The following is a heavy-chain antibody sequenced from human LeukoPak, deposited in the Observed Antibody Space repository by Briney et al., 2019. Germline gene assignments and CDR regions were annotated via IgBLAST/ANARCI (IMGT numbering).Heavy chain of an antibody. V-gene: IGHV4-59*01. CDR3: ATSLHDFWSGYYSDY. D-gene: IGHD3-3*01. CDR1: GGSISSYY. Sequence: PSETLSLTFTVSGGSISSYYWSWIRQPPGKGLEWIGYIYYSGSTNYNPSLKSRVTISVDTSKNQFSLKLSSVTAADTAVYYCATSLHDFWSGYYSDYWGQGTLVTVSS. J-gene: IGHJ4*02. CDR2: IYYSGST.